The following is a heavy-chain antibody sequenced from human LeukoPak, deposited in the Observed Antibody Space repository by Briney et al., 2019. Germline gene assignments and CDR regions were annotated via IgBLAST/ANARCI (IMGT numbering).Heavy chain of an antibody. D-gene: IGHD5-12*01. CDR1: GFTFGNYA. Sequence: GGSLRLSCAASGFTFGNYAMSWVRQAPGKGLEWVSAIRAGGSDSFYAASVKGRFTISRDNSKNTLSLQMNSLRAEDTAVYYCAKGASSYGGSSRGAFDYWGQGTLVTVSS. CDR2: IRAGGSDS. CDR3: AKGASSYGGSSRGAFDY. J-gene: IGHJ4*02. V-gene: IGHV3-23*01.